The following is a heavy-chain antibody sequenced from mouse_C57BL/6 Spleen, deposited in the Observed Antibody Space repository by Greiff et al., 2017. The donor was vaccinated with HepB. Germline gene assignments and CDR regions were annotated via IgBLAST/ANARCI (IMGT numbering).Heavy chain of an antibody. CDR3: ARGPLYYGSSYGYFDV. CDR1: GYTFTTYP. J-gene: IGHJ1*03. CDR2: FHPYNDDT. Sequence: VQLQQSGAELVKPGASVKMSCKASGYTFTTYPLEWMKQNHGKSLEWIGNFHPYNDDTKYNEKFKGKATLTVEKSSSTVYLELSRLTSDDSAVYYCARGPLYYGSSYGYFDVWGTGTTVTVSS. V-gene: IGHV1-47*01. D-gene: IGHD1-1*01.